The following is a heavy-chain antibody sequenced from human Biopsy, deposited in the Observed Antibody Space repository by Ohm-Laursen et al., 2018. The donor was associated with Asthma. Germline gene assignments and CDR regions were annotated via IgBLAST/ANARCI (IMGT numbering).Heavy chain of an antibody. CDR2: GGSYYDGGLK. J-gene: IGHJ6*02. V-gene: IGHV3-30-3*01. Sequence: SLRLSCAASGFTFRSYAMHWVRQAPGKGLEWVAVGGSYYDGGLKYYADSVNGRFTVSRDDSKNTLYLQMNSLRPDDTAVYYCARDVMEWYLPAFDFWGQGTTVTV. CDR1: GFTFRSYA. D-gene: IGHD3-3*01. CDR3: ARDVMEWYLPAFDF.